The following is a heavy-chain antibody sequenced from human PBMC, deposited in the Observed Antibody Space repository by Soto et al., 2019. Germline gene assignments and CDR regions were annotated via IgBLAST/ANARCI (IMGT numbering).Heavy chain of an antibody. D-gene: IGHD3-3*02. Sequence: EVQLVESGGGLVQPGGSLRLSCAASGFTFSDHYMDWVRQAPGKGLEWVGRIRNKANSYTTDYAASVQGRFTISRDDSKNSLYLQINSLKTEDTAMYYCASGTFSLPWGQGTLVTVSS. CDR1: GFTFSDHY. CDR3: ASGTFSLP. CDR2: IRNKANSYTT. V-gene: IGHV3-72*01. J-gene: IGHJ5*02.